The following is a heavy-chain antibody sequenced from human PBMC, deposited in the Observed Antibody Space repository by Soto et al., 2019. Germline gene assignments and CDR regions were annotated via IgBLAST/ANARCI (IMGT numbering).Heavy chain of an antibody. CDR1: GFTFSSYG. V-gene: IGHV3-30*18. Sequence: GGSLRLSCAASGFTFSSYGMDWVRQAPGKGLEWVAVISYDGSNKYYADSVKGRFTISRDNSKNTLYLQMNSLRAEDTAVYYCAKDRGAARPGYYYGMDVWGQGTTVTVSS. CDR3: AKDRGAARPGYYYGMDV. CDR2: ISYDGSNK. J-gene: IGHJ6*02. D-gene: IGHD6-6*01.